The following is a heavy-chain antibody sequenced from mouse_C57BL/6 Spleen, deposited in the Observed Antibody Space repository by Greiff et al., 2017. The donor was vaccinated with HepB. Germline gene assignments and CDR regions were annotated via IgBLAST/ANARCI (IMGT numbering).Heavy chain of an antibody. Sequence: EVQGVESGGGLVKPGGSLKLSCAASGFTFSSYAMSWVRQTPEKRLEWVATISDGGSYTYYPDNVKGRFTISRDNAKNNLYLQMSHLKSEDTAMYYGARRGSSPSYFDYWGQGTTLTVSS. V-gene: IGHV5-4*03. J-gene: IGHJ2*01. CDR2: ISDGGSYT. D-gene: IGHD1-1*01. CDR3: ARRGSSPSYFDY. CDR1: GFTFSSYA.